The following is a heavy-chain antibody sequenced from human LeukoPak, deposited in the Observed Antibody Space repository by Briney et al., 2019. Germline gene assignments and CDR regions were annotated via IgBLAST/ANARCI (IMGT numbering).Heavy chain of an antibody. J-gene: IGHJ6*03. CDR1: GGTFSSYT. D-gene: IGHD3-3*01. V-gene: IGHV1-69*04. Sequence: ASVKVSCKASGGTFSSYTISWVRQAPGQGLEWMGRIIPILGIANYAQKFQGRVTITADKSTSTAYMELSSLRSEDTAVYYCARDSYDFWSGYYATHDYYYMDVWGKGTTVTVSS. CDR2: IIPILGIA. CDR3: ARDSYDFWSGYYATHDYYYMDV.